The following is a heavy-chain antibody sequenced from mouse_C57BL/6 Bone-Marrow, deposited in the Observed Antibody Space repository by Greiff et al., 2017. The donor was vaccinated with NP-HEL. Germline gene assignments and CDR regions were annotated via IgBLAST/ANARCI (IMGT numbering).Heavy chain of an antibody. J-gene: IGHJ3*01. V-gene: IGHV1-81*01. CDR1: GYTFTSYG. CDR3: ARTGNWRFAY. CDR2: IYPRSGNT. Sequence: QVQLQQPGAELARPGASVKLSCKASGYTFTSYGISWVKQRTGQGLEWIGEIYPRSGNTYYNEKFKGKATLTADKSSSTAYMELRSLTSEDSAVYFCARTGNWRFAYWGQGTLVTVSA. D-gene: IGHD2-1*01.